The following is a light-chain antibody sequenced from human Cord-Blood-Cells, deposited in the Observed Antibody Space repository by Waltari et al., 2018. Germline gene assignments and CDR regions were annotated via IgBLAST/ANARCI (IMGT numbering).Light chain of an antibody. J-gene: IGKJ2*01. V-gene: IGKV1-27*01. Sequence: DIQMTQSPSSLSASVGDRVTITCRASQGISNYLAWYQHKPGKVPKLLIYAASTLQSGVPSRFSGSGSGTDFTLTISSLQPEDVATYYCQKYNSAPPNTFGQGTKLEIK. CDR1: QGISNY. CDR2: AAS. CDR3: QKYNSAPPNT.